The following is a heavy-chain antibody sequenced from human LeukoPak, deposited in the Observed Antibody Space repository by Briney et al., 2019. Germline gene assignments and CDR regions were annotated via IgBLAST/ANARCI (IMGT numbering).Heavy chain of an antibody. CDR3: ARGSYNSVWY. Sequence: SPALSLTSALSGDSVSSINAAWHWIRQYPSRGLEWLGMTYYRAKCFYDYAVSVKSRTTINTDTSKNQFSLHLNSVTPEDTAVYYCARGSYNSVWYLGQGTLVTVSS. J-gene: IGHJ4*02. V-gene: IGHV6-1*01. D-gene: IGHD6-19*01. CDR1: GDSVSSINAA. CDR2: TYYRAKCFY.